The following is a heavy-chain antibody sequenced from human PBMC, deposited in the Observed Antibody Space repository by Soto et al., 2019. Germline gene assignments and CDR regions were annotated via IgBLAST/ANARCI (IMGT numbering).Heavy chain of an antibody. Sequence: QVQLQESGPGLVKPSETLSLTCTVSGGSISSYYWSWIRRPPGKGLEWIGYIYYSGSTNYNPSLKSRVTISVDTSKNQFSLKLSSVTAADTAVYYCARDVYGSGLEGMDVWGQGTTVTVSS. CDR2: IYYSGST. D-gene: IGHD3-10*01. V-gene: IGHV4-59*01. J-gene: IGHJ6*02. CDR3: ARDVYGSGLEGMDV. CDR1: GGSISSYY.